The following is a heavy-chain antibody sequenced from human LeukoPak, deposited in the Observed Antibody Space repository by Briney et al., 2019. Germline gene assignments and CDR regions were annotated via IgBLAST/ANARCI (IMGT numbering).Heavy chain of an antibody. CDR2: ISVYSGNT. D-gene: IGHD5-18*01. V-gene: IGHV1-18*01. Sequence: ASVKVSCRASGYTFSNYGFTWVRQAPGQGLEWMGWISVYSGNTKYAQNLQGRVTLTTDTSTTTGFMELGSLTSDDTAVYYCARGGYSYSHSYLDYWGQGTLVTASS. CDR1: GYTFSNYG. J-gene: IGHJ4*02. CDR3: ARGGYSYSHSYLDY.